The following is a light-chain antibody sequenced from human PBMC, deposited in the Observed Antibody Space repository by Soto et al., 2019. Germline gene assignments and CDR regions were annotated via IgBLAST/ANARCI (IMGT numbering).Light chain of an antibody. V-gene: IGLV1-47*01. CDR3: ASWDDTVRSYV. J-gene: IGLJ1*01. CDR2: RDN. CDR1: ISNIGTNY. Sequence: QAVVTQPPSVSGTPGQRVTISCSGGISNIGTNYVHWFQQLPGTAPKVLSNRDNQRPSGVPDRFSGSKSGTSASLAISGLRCEDEAEYYCASWDDTVRSYVFGTGTKLTVL.